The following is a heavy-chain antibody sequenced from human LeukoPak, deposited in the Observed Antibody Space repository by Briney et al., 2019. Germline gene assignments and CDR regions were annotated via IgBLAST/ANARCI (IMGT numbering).Heavy chain of an antibody. J-gene: IGHJ6*02. Sequence: GRSLRLSCAASGFTFSSYAMHWVRQAPGKGLEWVAVISYDGSNKYYADSVKGRFTISRDNSKNTLYLQMNSLRAEDTAVYYCARDYSPYYYYYGMDVWGQGTTVTVSS. V-gene: IGHV3-30*04. CDR2: ISYDGSNK. CDR3: ARDYSPYYYYYGMDV. CDR1: GFTFSSYA. D-gene: IGHD2-15*01.